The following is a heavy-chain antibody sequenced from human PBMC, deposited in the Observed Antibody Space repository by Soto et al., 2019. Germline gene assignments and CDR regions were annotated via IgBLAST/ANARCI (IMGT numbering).Heavy chain of an antibody. CDR3: ADCSSTSCYSYYGMDV. J-gene: IGHJ6*02. CDR1: GGTFSSYA. D-gene: IGHD2-2*02. Sequence: SVKVSCKASGGTFSSYAISWVRQAPGQGLEWMGGIIPIFGTANYAQKFQGRVTVTADESTSTAYMELSSLRSEDTAVYYCADCSSTSCYSYYGMDVWGQGTTVTVSS. CDR2: IIPIFGTA. V-gene: IGHV1-69*13.